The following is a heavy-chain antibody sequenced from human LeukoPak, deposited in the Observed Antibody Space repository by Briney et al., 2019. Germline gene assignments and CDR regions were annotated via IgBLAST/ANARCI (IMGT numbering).Heavy chain of an antibody. D-gene: IGHD6-13*01. CDR3: TTKDSSSWYIFDY. J-gene: IGHJ4*02. CDR2: IKSKTDGGTT. V-gene: IGHV3-15*01. Sequence: PGGSLRLSCAASGFTFSNAWMSWVRQAPGKGLEWVGRIKSKTDGGTTDYAAPVKGRFTISRDDSKNTLYLQMNSLKTEDTAVYYCTTKDSSSWYIFDYWGQGTLVTVSS. CDR1: GFTFSNAW.